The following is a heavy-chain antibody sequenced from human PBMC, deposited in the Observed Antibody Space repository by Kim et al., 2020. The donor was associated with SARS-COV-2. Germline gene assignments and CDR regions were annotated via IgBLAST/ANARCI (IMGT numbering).Heavy chain of an antibody. D-gene: IGHD1-26*01. Sequence: SLDFVRGRFTISRDNAKSSVYVQLNSLRAEDAAMYYCARDVGTGRHDCWGQGTLVTVSS. CDR3: ARDVGTGRHDC. J-gene: IGHJ4*02. V-gene: IGHV3-7*01.